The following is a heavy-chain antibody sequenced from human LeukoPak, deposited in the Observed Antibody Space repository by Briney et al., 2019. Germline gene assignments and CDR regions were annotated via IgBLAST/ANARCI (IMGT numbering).Heavy chain of an antibody. CDR1: GFTFSTYW. Sequence: GGSLRLXCGTSGFTFSTYWMRWVRQTPGKALEWVAKIKPDGSEKSYVDSVKGRFTISRDNAKNSVSLQMNSLRVEDTAVYYCARGQLADIYWGQGALVTVSS. V-gene: IGHV3-7*01. J-gene: IGHJ4*02. CDR3: ARGQLADIY. D-gene: IGHD2-2*01. CDR2: IKPDGSEK.